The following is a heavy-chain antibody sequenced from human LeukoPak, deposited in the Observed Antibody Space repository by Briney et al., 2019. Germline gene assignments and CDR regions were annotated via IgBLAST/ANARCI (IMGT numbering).Heavy chain of an antibody. D-gene: IGHD3-22*01. V-gene: IGHV4-34*01. CDR2: INHSGST. J-gene: IGHJ4*02. CDR1: GGSFSGYY. Sequence: KPSETLSLTCAVYGGSFSGYYWSWIRQPPGKGLEWIGEINHSGSTNYNPSLKSRVTISVDTSKNQFSLKLSSVTAADTAVYYCARKGFRYYDSSGYSTNWGQGTLVTVSS. CDR3: ARKGFRYYDSSGYSTN.